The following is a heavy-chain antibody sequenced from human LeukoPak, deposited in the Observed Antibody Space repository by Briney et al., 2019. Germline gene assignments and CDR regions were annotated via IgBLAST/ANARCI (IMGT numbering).Heavy chain of an antibody. V-gene: IGHV3-49*04. CDR2: IRSKAYGGTT. CDR1: GFTFSSYS. Sequence: PGGSLRLSCAASGFTFSSYSMSWVRQAPGKGLEWVSIIRSKAYGGTTEYAASVKGRFTISRDDSKSIAYLQMNSLKTEDTAVYYCIRDFGVATPYYFDSWGQGTLVTVSS. D-gene: IGHD6-13*01. J-gene: IGHJ4*02. CDR3: IRDFGVATPYYFDS.